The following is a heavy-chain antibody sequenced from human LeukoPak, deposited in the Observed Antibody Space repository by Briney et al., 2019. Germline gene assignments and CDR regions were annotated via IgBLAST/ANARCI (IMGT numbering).Heavy chain of an antibody. V-gene: IGHV3-48*03. D-gene: IGHD5-12*01. Sequence: GGSLRLSCAASGFTFSSYEMNWVRQAPGKGLEWVSYISSSGSTIYYADSVKGRFTISRDNAKNSLYLQMNSLRAEDTAVYYCARGGYIVATMLFDYWGQGTLVTVSS. CDR1: GFTFSSYE. CDR2: ISSSGSTI. CDR3: ARGGYIVATMLFDY. J-gene: IGHJ4*02.